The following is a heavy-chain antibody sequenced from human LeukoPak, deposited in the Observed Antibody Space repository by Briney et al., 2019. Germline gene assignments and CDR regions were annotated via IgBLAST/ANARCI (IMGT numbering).Heavy chain of an antibody. CDR1: GFTVSSNY. CDR3: ARDHGVQLRLGVDGMDV. Sequence: GGSLRLSCAASGFTVSSNYMSWVRQAPGKGLEWVSVIRSDGTTDYADSVKGRFDVSRDNFKNTLYLQMNSLRAEDTAMYYCARDHGVQLRLGVDGMDVWGQGTTVTVSS. CDR2: IRSDGTT. J-gene: IGHJ6*02. D-gene: IGHD1-1*01. V-gene: IGHV3-66*01.